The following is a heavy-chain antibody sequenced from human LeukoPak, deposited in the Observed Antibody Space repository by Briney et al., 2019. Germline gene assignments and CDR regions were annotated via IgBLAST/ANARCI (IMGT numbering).Heavy chain of an antibody. D-gene: IGHD4-23*01. CDR3: AKDLRDYGGNPLDY. Sequence: GGSLRLSCAASGFTFSSYGMHWVRQAPGKGLEWVAFIRYDGSNKYYADSVKGRFTISRDNPKNTLYLQMNSLRAEDTAVYYCAKDLRDYGGNPLDYWGQGTLVTVSS. V-gene: IGHV3-30*02. CDR2: IRYDGSNK. J-gene: IGHJ4*02. CDR1: GFTFSSYG.